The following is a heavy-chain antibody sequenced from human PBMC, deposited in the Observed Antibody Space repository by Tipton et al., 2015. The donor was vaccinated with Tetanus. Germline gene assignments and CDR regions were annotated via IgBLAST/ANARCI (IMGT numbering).Heavy chain of an antibody. CDR1: GFTFSSYG. CDR2: ISYDGSNK. V-gene: IGHV3-30*18. D-gene: IGHD6-19*01. CDR3: AKEPQVAGHFDY. J-gene: IGHJ4*02. Sequence: SLRLSCAASGFTFSSYGMHWVRQAPGKGLEWVAVISYDGSNKYYADSVKGRFTISIDNSKNTLYLQMNSLRAEDTAVYYCAKEPQVAGHFDYWGQGTLVTVSS.